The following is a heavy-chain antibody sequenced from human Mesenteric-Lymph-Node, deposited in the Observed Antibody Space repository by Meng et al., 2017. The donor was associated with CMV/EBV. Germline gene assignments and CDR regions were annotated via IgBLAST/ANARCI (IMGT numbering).Heavy chain of an antibody. J-gene: IGHJ3*01. CDR1: GYSFPSYW. D-gene: IGHD2-2*01. V-gene: IGHV5-51*01. Sequence: GGSLRLSCKGSGYSFPSYWIGWVRQMPGKGLEWMGIIYPGDSDTKYSPSFQGQVTISADKSISTAYLQWSSLKASDTAMYYCARRVIDCGSAACYSFDVWGQGTRVTVSS. CDR2: IYPGDSDT. CDR3: ARRVIDCGSAACYSFDV.